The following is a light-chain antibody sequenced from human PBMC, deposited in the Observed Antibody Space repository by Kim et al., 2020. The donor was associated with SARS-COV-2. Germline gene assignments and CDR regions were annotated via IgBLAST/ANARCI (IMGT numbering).Light chain of an antibody. J-gene: IGKJ5*01. CDR2: GAS. CDR1: QDIRND. V-gene: IGKV1-17*01. Sequence: ASGGDRVTIACRARQDIRNDLGWYQQNPGRAPKRLIYGASILQSGVPSRFSGSGSGTEFTLTISSLQPEDFATYFCLQHNTYPITFGQGTRLEIK. CDR3: LQHNTYPIT.